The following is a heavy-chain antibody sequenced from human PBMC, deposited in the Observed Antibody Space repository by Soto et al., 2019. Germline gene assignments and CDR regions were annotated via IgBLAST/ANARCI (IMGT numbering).Heavy chain of an antibody. CDR2: INSDGSSI. CDR1: KFTITSYW. V-gene: IGHV3-74*01. J-gene: IGHJ6*02. CDR3: AREVSHGYVLRGMDV. D-gene: IGHD5-18*01. Sequence: EVQLVESGGGLVQPGGSVRLSCAASKFTITSYWMHWVRQAPGKGLVWVSRINSDGSSISYADAVKGRFTISRDNAKNTLYLQMNSLRVEDTAAYYCAREVSHGYVLRGMDVWGQGTTVTVFS.